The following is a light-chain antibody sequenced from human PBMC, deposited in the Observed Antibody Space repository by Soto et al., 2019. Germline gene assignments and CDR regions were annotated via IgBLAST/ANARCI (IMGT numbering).Light chain of an antibody. CDR3: FSYAGSYTWV. CDR1: SSDVGGYNF. J-gene: IGLJ1*01. CDR2: DVS. V-gene: IGLV2-11*01. Sequence: QSALTQPRSVSGSPGQSVTISCTRTSSDVGGYNFVSWYQQHPGKAPKLMIYDVSKRPSGVPDRFSGSKSGNTASLTISGLQAEDESDYYCFSYAGSYTWVFGTGTKLTVL.